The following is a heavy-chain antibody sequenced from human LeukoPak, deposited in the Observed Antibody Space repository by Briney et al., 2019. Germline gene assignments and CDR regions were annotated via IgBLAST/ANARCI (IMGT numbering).Heavy chain of an antibody. V-gene: IGHV3-43*02. Sequence: GGSLRLSCAASGFTFDDYAMHWVRQAPGKGLEWVSLISGDGGSTYYADSVKGRFTISRDNSKNSLYLQMNSLRTEDTALYYCAKDPRGYSGYWTASYYYYGMDVWGQGTTVTVSS. CDR1: GFTFDDYA. CDR3: AKDPRGYSGYWTASYYYYGMDV. CDR2: ISGDGGST. D-gene: IGHD5-12*01. J-gene: IGHJ6*02.